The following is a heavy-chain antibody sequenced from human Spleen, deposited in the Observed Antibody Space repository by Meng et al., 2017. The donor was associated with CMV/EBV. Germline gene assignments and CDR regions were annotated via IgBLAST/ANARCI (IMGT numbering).Heavy chain of an antibody. J-gene: IGHJ6*02. Sequence: GESLKISCAASGFTFGAYSMNWVRQAPGKGLEWVSSISTTSTYIYYADSVKGRFTISRDNAKNSLYLQMDSLRAEDTAVYYCAGFGVAITNGLDVWGQGTTVTAP. CDR1: GFTFGAYS. CDR2: ISTTSTYI. CDR3: AGFGVAITNGLDV. D-gene: IGHD3-3*01. V-gene: IGHV3-21*01.